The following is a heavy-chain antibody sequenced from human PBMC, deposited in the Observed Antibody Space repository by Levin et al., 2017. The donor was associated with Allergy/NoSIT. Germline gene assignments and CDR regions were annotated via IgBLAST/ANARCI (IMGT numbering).Heavy chain of an antibody. D-gene: IGHD3-22*01. Sequence: NPGESLKISCAASAFTFSTYTMNWVRQAPGKGLEWVSSISSSSDYIYYADSVKGRFTISRDNAKNSLYLQMNSLRAQDTAVYYCARGFYYDNSGCFYFDYWGQGSLVTVSS. CDR2: ISSSSDYI. CDR3: ARGFYYDNSGCFYFDY. J-gene: IGHJ4*02. CDR1: AFTFSTYT. V-gene: IGHV3-21*04.